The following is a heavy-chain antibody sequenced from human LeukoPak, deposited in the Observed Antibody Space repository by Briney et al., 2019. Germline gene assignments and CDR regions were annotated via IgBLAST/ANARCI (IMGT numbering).Heavy chain of an antibody. V-gene: IGHV3-33*01. J-gene: IGHJ4*02. Sequence: GGSLSLLCAPSVLPFRRYGELGPPGAPGKAVVGVGVIWYDGSNKYYADSVKGRFTISRDNSKNTLYLQMNSLRAEDTAVYYCARGHLYSSGWYYFDYWGQGTLVTVSS. CDR3: ARGHLYSSGWYYFDY. CDR2: IWYDGSNK. CDR1: VLPFRRYG. D-gene: IGHD6-19*01.